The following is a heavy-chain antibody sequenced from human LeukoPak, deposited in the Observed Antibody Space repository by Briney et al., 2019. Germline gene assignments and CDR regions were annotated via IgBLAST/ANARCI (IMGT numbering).Heavy chain of an antibody. Sequence: PSETLSLTCTLSVGSISSYYWSWIRQPPGKGLEWIGYVYYCGSTNYNPSLKSRVTISVDTSNNQFSLKLSSVTAADTAVYYCARAGSGYYPFDDWGQGTLVTVSS. J-gene: IGHJ4*02. D-gene: IGHD3-22*01. CDR2: VYYCGST. CDR1: VGSISSYY. V-gene: IGHV4-59*01. CDR3: ARAGSGYYPFDD.